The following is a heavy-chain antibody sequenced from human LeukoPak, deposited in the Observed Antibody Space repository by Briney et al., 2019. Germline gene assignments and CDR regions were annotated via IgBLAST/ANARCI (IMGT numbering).Heavy chain of an antibody. Sequence: ASVKVSCKASGYTFTNYGISWVRQAPGQGLEWMGWISAYNGNTNYAQKLQGRVTMTTDTSTSTAYMELSSLRSEDTAVYYCARGSNVLRYFDWLVSKYYFDYWGQGTLVTVSS. V-gene: IGHV1-18*01. J-gene: IGHJ4*02. D-gene: IGHD3-9*01. CDR3: ARGSNVLRYFDWLVSKYYFDY. CDR2: ISAYNGNT. CDR1: GYTFTNYG.